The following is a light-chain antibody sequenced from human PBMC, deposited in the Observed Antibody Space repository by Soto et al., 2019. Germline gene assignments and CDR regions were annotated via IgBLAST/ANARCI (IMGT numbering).Light chain of an antibody. Sequence: EVVMTQSTATLSVSPGESATLSCRASQSVGSNLAWYQQNPGQAPRLLINGASTRATGIPARFSGSRSGTEFTLTISSLQSEDFAVYYCQQYNNWPPAFGPGTKVDI. CDR2: GAS. CDR1: QSVGSN. V-gene: IGKV3-15*01. J-gene: IGKJ3*01. CDR3: QQYNNWPPA.